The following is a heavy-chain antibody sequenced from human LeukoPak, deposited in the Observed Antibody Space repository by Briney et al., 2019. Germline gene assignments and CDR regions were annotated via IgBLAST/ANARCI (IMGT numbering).Heavy chain of an antibody. J-gene: IGHJ4*02. CDR1: GGSISSYY. D-gene: IGHD2-15*01. V-gene: IGHV4-4*07. CDR2: IYTRGSP. Sequence: PSRTLSLTCTVSGGSISSYYWSWIRQPAGKGLEWIGRIYTRGSPNYNPSLTSRLTMSVDTSKNHLSLKLSSVTAADTAVYYCARAPGYCSGGSCYTRGPFDYLGQGTLVTVSS. CDR3: ARAPGYCSGGSCYTRGPFDY.